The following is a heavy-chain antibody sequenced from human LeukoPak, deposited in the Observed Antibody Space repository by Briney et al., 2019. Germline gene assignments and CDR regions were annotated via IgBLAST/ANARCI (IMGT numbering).Heavy chain of an antibody. CDR2: ISISSSYI. CDR1: GFTFSSYS. CDR3: ARANRRDYGDYGGTPSGYDY. D-gene: IGHD4-17*01. V-gene: IGHV3-21*01. Sequence: PGGSLRLSCAASGFTFSSYSMNWVRQAPGKGLEWVSSISISSSYIYYADSVKGRFTISRDNAKNSLYLQMNSLRAEDTAVYYCARANRRDYGDYGGTPSGYDYWGQGTLVTVSS. J-gene: IGHJ4*02.